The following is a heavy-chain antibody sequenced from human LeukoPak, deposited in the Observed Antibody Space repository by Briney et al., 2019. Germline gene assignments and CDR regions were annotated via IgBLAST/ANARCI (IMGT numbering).Heavy chain of an antibody. J-gene: IGHJ4*02. D-gene: IGHD2-8*01. V-gene: IGHV4-39*01. CDR3: ARSLPYCTNGVCYYYFDY. Sequence: SETLSLTCTVPGGSISSSSYYWGWIRQPPGKGLEWIGRTYYSGSTYYNPPLKSRVTIPVATSKNQFSLKLSSVTAADTAVYYCARSLPYCTNGVCYYYFDYWGQGTLVTVSS. CDR2: TYYSGST. CDR1: GGSISSSSYY.